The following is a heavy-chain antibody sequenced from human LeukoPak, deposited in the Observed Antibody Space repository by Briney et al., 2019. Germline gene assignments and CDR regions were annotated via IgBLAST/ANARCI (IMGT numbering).Heavy chain of an antibody. J-gene: IGHJ4*02. CDR2: ISSSSSTI. D-gene: IGHD3-3*01. V-gene: IGHV3-48*01. Sequence: GGSLRLSCAASGFTLSSYSMNWVRQAPGKGLEWVSYISSSSSTIYYADSVKGRFTISRDNAKNSLYLQMNSLRAEDTAVYYCARDSLAIFGVVTNPLDYWGQGTLVTVSS. CDR1: GFTLSSYS. CDR3: ARDSLAIFGVVTNPLDY.